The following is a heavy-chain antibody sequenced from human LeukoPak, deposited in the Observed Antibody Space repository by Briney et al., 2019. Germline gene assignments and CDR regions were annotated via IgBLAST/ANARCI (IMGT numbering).Heavy chain of an antibody. CDR2: IRYDGSNE. Sequence: GGSLRLXCAPSGFTFSIYGMHWVRQAPGKGLEWVAFIRYDGSNEYYADSVKGRFTISRDNSKNTLYLQVNSLRAEDSAVYYCARDLTYSAWYYFDYWGQGTLVTVSS. J-gene: IGHJ4*02. CDR3: ARDLTYSAWYYFDY. D-gene: IGHD6-19*01. CDR1: GFTFSIYG. V-gene: IGHV3-30*02.